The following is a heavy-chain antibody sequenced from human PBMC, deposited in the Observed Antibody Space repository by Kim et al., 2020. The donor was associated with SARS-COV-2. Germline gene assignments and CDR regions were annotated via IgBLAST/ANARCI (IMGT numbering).Heavy chain of an antibody. V-gene: IGHV3-11*05. J-gene: IGHJ4*02. CDR2: ISSSSSYT. Sequence: GGSLRLSCAASGFTFSDYYMSWIRQAPGKGLEWVSYISSSSSYTNYADSVKGRFTISRDNAKNSLYLQMNSLRAEDTAVYYCARGGWTTVTTHPFDYWGQGTLVTVSS. CDR3: ARGGWTTVTTHPFDY. D-gene: IGHD4-17*01. CDR1: GFTFSDYY.